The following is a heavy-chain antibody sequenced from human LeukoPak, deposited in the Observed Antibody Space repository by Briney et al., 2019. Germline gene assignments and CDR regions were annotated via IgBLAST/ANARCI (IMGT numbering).Heavy chain of an antibody. D-gene: IGHD6-13*01. CDR2: ISSSMSTK. CDR3: ARVRGTSWYVYDY. CDR1: GFTFSSYR. Sequence: PGGSLRLSCAASGFTFSSYRMNWVRQAPGRGLEWVSFISSSMSTKYYADSVKGRFTISRDNANNSLYLQMNSLRAEDTAVYYCARVRGTSWYVYDYWGQGTLVTVSS. J-gene: IGHJ4*02. V-gene: IGHV3-48*04.